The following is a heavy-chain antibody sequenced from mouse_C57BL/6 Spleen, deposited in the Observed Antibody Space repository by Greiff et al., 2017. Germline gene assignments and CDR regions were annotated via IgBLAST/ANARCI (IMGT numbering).Heavy chain of an antibody. CDR2: IHPNSGST. Sequence: VKLQQPGAELVKPGASVKLSCKASGYTFTSYWMHWVKQRPGQGLEWIGMIHPNSGSTNYNEKFKSKATLTVDKSSSTAYMQLSSLTSEDSAVYYCARSGGNWAMDYWGQGTSVTVSS. CDR3: ARSGGNWAMDY. CDR1: GYTFTSYW. D-gene: IGHD2-1*01. V-gene: IGHV1-64*01. J-gene: IGHJ4*01.